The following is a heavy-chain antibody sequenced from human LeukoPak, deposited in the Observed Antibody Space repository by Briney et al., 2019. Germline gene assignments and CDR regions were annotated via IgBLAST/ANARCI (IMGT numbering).Heavy chain of an antibody. D-gene: IGHD2-2*02. J-gene: IGHJ5*02. Sequence: SQTLSLTCTDSGGSISSGSYYWSWIRQPAGKGLEWIGRIYTSGSTNYNPSLKSRVTISVDTSKNQFSLKLSSVTAADTAVYYCARGPIVVVPAAIRGWFDPWGQGTLVTVSS. CDR1: GGSISSGSYY. V-gene: IGHV4-61*02. CDR2: IYTSGST. CDR3: ARGPIVVVPAAIRGWFDP.